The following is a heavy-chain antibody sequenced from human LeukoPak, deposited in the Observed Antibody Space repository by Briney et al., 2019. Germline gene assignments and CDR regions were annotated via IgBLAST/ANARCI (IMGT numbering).Heavy chain of an antibody. J-gene: IGHJ4*02. CDR3: AKGDDILTGASDY. Sequence: PRGSLRLSCAASGFTFSSYAMSWVRQAPGKGLEWVSAISGSGGSTYYADSVKGRFTISRDNSKNTLYLQMNSLRAEDTAVYYCAKGDDILTGASDYWGQGTLVTVSS. V-gene: IGHV3-23*01. CDR2: ISGSGGST. D-gene: IGHD3-9*01. CDR1: GFTFSSYA.